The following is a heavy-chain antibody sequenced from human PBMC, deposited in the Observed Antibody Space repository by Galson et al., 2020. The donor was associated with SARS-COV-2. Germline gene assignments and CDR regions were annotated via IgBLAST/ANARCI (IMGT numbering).Heavy chain of an antibody. CDR1: GYTLTELS. V-gene: IGHV1-24*01. CDR3: ATAPIVGATRWFDP. Sequence: ASVKVSCKASGYTLTELSMHWVLQAPGKGLEWMGGFDPDDGETIYAQKFQGRVTMTEDTSTDTAYMELSSLRSEDTAAYYCATAPIVGATRWFDPWGQGTLVTVSS. CDR2: FDPDDGET. D-gene: IGHD1-26*01. J-gene: IGHJ5*02.